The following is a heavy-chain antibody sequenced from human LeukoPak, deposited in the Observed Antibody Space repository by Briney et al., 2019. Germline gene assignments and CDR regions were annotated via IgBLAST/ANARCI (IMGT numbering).Heavy chain of an antibody. Sequence: GGSLRLSCAASGFTFSDYYMSWIRQAPGKRLEWVSYISSSGSTIYYADSVKGRFTISRDNAKNSLYLQMNSLRAEDTAVYYCARPLGYCSGGSCYQNWFDPWGQGTLVTVSS. CDR2: ISSSGSTI. CDR1: GFTFSDYY. D-gene: IGHD2-15*01. V-gene: IGHV3-11*01. CDR3: ARPLGYCSGGSCYQNWFDP. J-gene: IGHJ5*02.